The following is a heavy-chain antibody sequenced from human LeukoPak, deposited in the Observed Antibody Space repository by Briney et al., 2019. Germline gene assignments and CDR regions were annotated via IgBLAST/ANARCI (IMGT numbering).Heavy chain of an antibody. Sequence: ASVKVSCKASGYTFTDYYIHWVRQAPGQGLEWLGWIIPNSGGTNYAQKFQGRVTMTRDTSISTAYMELSRLRSDDTAVYYCARGGHYYDSSGYYSPDAAFDIWGQGTMVAVSS. CDR2: IIPNSGGT. J-gene: IGHJ3*02. V-gene: IGHV1-2*02. CDR3: ARGGHYYDSSGYYSPDAAFDI. D-gene: IGHD3-22*01. CDR1: GYTFTDYY.